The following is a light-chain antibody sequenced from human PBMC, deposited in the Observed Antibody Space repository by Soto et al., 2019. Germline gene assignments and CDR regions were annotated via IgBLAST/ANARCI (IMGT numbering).Light chain of an antibody. CDR2: AAS. CDR3: QQYDNLPLT. Sequence: DIQMTQSPSSLSASVGDRVTITCRASQSISSYLNLYQQKPGKAPKLLIYAASSLQSGVPSRFSGSGSGTDFTLTISSLQPEDIATYYCQQYDNLPLTFGGGTKVDIK. V-gene: IGKV1-39*01. CDR1: QSISSY. J-gene: IGKJ4*01.